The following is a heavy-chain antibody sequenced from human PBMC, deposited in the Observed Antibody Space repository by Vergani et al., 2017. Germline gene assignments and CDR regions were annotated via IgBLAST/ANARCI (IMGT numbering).Heavy chain of an antibody. V-gene: IGHV4-30-2*01. D-gene: IGHD3-22*01. J-gene: IGHJ4*02. CDR3: ARAPYYYDSSGPLFDY. Sequence: QLQLQESGSGLVKPSQTLSLTCAVSGGSISSGGYSWSWIRQPPGKGLEWIGYIYHSGSTYYNPSLKSRVTISVDRSKKQFSLKLSSVTAADTAVYYCARAPYYYDSSGPLFDYWGQGTLVTVSS. CDR1: GGSISSGGYS. CDR2: IYHSGST.